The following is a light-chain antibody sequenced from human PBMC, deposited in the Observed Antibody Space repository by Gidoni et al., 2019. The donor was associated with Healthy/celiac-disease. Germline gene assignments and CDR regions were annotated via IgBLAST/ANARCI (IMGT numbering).Light chain of an antibody. CDR1: QSISSY. J-gene: IGKJ2*01. Sequence: QMTQSPSSLSASVGDRVTITCRASQSISSYLNWYQQKPGKAPKLLIYAASSLQSGVPSRFSGSGSGTDFTLTISSLQPEDFATYYCQQSYSTPRTFGQGTKLEIK. V-gene: IGKV1-39*01. CDR2: AAS. CDR3: QQSYSTPRT.